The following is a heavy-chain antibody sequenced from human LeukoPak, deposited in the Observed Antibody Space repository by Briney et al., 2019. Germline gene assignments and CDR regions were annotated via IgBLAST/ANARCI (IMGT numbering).Heavy chain of an antibody. Sequence: ASVKVSCKASGYTFTNYYLHWVRQAPGQGLEWMGIINPSGGSTTYAQKFRGRVTMTRDTSTSTVYMELSSLRSEDTAVYYCARDPVEWELLLDYWGQGTLVTVSS. V-gene: IGHV1-46*01. J-gene: IGHJ4*02. CDR1: GYTFTNYY. CDR2: INPSGGST. D-gene: IGHD1-26*01. CDR3: ARDPVEWELLLDY.